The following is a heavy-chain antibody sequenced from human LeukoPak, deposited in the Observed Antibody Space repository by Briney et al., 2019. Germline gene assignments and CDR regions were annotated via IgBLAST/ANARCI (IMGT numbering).Heavy chain of an antibody. Sequence: GESLKISCQTSGYSFSIFWIGWVRQVPGKGLEWMGIIYPGDSDTRYSPSFQGQVTISADKSSNTAYLQWTTLQASDTAIYYCARHPRTDDYNRLYWGQGTPVTVSS. CDR2: IYPGDSDT. V-gene: IGHV5-51*01. CDR1: GYSFSIFW. D-gene: IGHD5-24*01. J-gene: IGHJ4*02. CDR3: ARHPRTDDYNRLY.